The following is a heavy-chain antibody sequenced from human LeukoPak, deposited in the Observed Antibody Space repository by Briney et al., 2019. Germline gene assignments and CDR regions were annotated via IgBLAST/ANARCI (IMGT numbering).Heavy chain of an antibody. D-gene: IGHD6-13*01. CDR3: AGSRLNWFDP. J-gene: IGHJ5*02. CDR1: GDSISSSSTY. Sequence: SETLSLTCTVSGDSISSSSTYWGWIRQPPGEGLEWIGSIYYSGSTYYNTSLKSRVTISVDTSKNQFSLKLSSVTAADTAVYYAAGSRLNWFDPWGQGTLVTVSS. CDR2: IYYSGST. V-gene: IGHV4-39*01.